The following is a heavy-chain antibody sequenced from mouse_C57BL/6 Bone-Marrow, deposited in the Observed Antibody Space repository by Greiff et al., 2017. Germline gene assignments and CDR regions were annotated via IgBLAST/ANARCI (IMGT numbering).Heavy chain of an antibody. CDR3: ARHYYGGSYGRYFDV. V-gene: IGHV5-12*01. J-gene: IGHJ1*03. Sequence: EVKLMESGGGLVQPGGSLKLSCAASGFTFSDYYMYWVRQTPEKRLEWVAYISNGGGSTYYPDTVKGRFTITRDTATNTLYLQMSRLKPEDTAMYYCARHYYGGSYGRYFDVWGTGTTVTVSS. D-gene: IGHD1-1*01. CDR2: ISNGGGST. CDR1: GFTFSDYY.